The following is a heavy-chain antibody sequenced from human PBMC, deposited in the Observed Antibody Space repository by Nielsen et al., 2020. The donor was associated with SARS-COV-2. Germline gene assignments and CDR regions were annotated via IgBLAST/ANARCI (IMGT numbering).Heavy chain of an antibody. Sequence: ASVKVSCKASGYTFTGYYMHWVRQAPGQGLEWMGWINTNTGNPTYAQGFTGRFVFSLDTSVSTAYLQISSLKAEDTAVYYCARAWSHCGGDCYSGDYWGQGTLVTVSS. CDR3: ARAWSHCGGDCYSGDY. D-gene: IGHD2-21*02. CDR1: GYTFTGYY. CDR2: INTNTGNP. V-gene: IGHV7-4-1*02. J-gene: IGHJ4*02.